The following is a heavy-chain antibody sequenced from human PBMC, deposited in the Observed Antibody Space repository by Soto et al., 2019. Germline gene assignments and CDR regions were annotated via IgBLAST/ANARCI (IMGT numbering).Heavy chain of an antibody. Sequence: VGSLRLSCAASGFTFSSYAMHWVRQAPGKGLEWVAVISYDGSNKYYADSVKGRFTISRDNSKNTLYLQMNSLRAEDTAVYYCARDHITMIVVVNGAFDIWGQGTMVTV. D-gene: IGHD3-22*01. CDR1: GFTFSSYA. CDR2: ISYDGSNK. V-gene: IGHV3-30-3*01. CDR3: ARDHITMIVVVNGAFDI. J-gene: IGHJ3*02.